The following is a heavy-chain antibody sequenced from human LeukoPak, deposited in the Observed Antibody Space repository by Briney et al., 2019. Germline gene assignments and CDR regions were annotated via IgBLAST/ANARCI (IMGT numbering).Heavy chain of an antibody. Sequence: GGSLRLSCAASGFPFSTYWMHWVRQAPGKGLVWVSRINSDGSSTNYADSVKGRFTISRDNAENTLYLQMNSLRAEDTAVYYCARGGSHPCYFDYWGQGTLVTVSS. CDR3: ARGGSHPCYFDY. CDR1: GFPFSTYW. J-gene: IGHJ4*02. V-gene: IGHV3-74*01. CDR2: INSDGSST.